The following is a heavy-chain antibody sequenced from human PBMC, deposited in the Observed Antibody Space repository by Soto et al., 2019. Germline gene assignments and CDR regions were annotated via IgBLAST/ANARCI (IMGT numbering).Heavy chain of an antibody. CDR3: AREKGTYYYDSSGASTYYYYGMDV. V-gene: IGHV4-59*01. D-gene: IGHD3-22*01. Sequence: LSLTCVVSGGSITSYHWSWIRQFPGKGLEWIAYTAYTGNTNYNPSLKSRVTISMDTSKNQLSLKLTSMTAADTAVYYCAREKGTYYYDSSGASTYYYYGMDVWGQGTTVT. CDR2: TAYTGNT. CDR1: GGSITSYH. J-gene: IGHJ6*02.